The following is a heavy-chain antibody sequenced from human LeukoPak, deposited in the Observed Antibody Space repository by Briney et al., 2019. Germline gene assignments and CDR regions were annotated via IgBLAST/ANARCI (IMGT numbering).Heavy chain of an antibody. V-gene: IGHV3-30*18. Sequence: PGRPLRLSCAASGFTFSSYGMHWVRQAPGKGLEWVAVISYDGSNKYYADSVKGRFTISRDNSKNTLYLQMNSLRAEDTAVYYCAKLWDGYNYGRDYWGQGTLVTVSS. CDR3: AKLWDGYNYGRDY. CDR2: ISYDGSNK. D-gene: IGHD5-24*01. CDR1: GFTFSSYG. J-gene: IGHJ4*02.